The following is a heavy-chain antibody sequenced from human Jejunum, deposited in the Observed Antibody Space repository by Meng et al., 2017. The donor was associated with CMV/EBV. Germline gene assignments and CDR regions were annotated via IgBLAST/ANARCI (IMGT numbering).Heavy chain of an antibody. J-gene: IGHJ4*02. CDR2: IYYNGST. Sequence: GSISSIRDYWSWIRQPPGKGLEWIGSIYYNGSTYYNPSLKSRVIISVDTSKNQFSLKLTSVTAADTAVYYCARESLRDGYKTVDSWGQGTLVTVSS. V-gene: IGHV4-39*07. CDR1: GSISSIRDY. D-gene: IGHD5-24*01. CDR3: ARESLRDGYKTVDS.